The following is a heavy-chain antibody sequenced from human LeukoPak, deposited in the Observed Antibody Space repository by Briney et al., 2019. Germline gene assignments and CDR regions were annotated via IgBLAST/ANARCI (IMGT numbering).Heavy chain of an antibody. D-gene: IGHD6-13*01. CDR2: IYTSGST. CDR1: GGSISSYY. J-gene: IGHJ6*02. V-gene: IGHV4-4*07. Sequence: PSETLSLTCTVSGGSISSYYWSWIRQPAGKGLEWIGRIYTSGSTNYNPSLKSRVTMSVDTSKNQFSLKLSSVTAADTAVYYCARDIGYSSSWQNYFGFYGMDVWGQGTTVTVSS. CDR3: ARDIGYSSSWQNYFGFYGMDV.